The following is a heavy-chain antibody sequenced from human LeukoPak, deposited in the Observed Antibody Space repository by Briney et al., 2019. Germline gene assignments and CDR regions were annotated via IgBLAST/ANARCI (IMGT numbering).Heavy chain of an antibody. CDR2: IGTAGDT. CDR3: ARSRPYSSGYFDY. D-gene: IGHD6-19*01. J-gene: IGHJ4*02. CDR1: GFTFSSYD. Sequence: GGSLRLSCAASGFTFSSYDMHWVRQATGKGLEWDSAIGTAGDTYYPGSVKGRFTISRENAKNSLYLQMNSLRAGDTAVYYCARSRPYSSGYFDYWGQGTLVTVSS. V-gene: IGHV3-13*01.